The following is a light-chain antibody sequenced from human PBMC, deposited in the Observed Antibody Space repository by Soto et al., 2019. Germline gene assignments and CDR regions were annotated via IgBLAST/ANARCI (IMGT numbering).Light chain of an antibody. CDR1: QSVGSF. CDR3: QQRNSWPPTFT. J-gene: IGKJ5*01. CDR2: DAS. V-gene: IGKV3-11*01. Sequence: ELVLTQSPATLSLSPGERTTLSCRASQSVGSFLAWYQQKPGQAPRLLIYDASNRATGIPARFSGSGSGTDFTLTISSLEPEDFAFYYCQQRNSWPPTFTXGQGTRLDIK.